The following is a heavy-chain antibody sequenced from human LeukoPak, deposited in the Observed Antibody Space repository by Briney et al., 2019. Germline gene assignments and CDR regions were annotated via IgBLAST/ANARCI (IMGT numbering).Heavy chain of an antibody. Sequence: PGGSLRLSCAASGFTFSSYWMHWVRQAPGKGLVWVSRINSDGSSTSYADSVKGQFTISRDNAKNTLYLQMNSLRAEDTAVYYWASIKVASPQPIFGVDYYGMDVWGQGTTVTVSS. CDR1: GFTFSSYW. CDR2: INSDGSST. CDR3: ASIKVASPQPIFGVDYYGMDV. D-gene: IGHD3-3*01. J-gene: IGHJ6*02. V-gene: IGHV3-74*01.